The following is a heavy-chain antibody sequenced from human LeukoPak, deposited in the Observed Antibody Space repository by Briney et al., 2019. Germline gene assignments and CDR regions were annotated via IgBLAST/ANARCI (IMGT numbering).Heavy chain of an antibody. D-gene: IGHD6-19*01. J-gene: IGHJ4*02. V-gene: IGHV1-46*01. CDR1: GYTFTSYY. CDR2: INPSGGGT. Sequence: GASVKVSCKASGYTFTSYYMHWVRQAPGQGLEWMGMINPSGGGTSYAQKFQGRVTMTRDTSTRTVYMEVSSLKPEDTAVYYCARQGAYSSAIGMGYWGQGTLVTVSS. CDR3: ARQGAYSSAIGMGY.